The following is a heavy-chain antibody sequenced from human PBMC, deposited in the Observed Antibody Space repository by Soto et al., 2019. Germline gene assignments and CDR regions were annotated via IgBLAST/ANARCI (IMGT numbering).Heavy chain of an antibody. CDR3: GRVTGSSGYYAWEYPNAYTDY. CDR2: ISYDGSNN. CDR1: GFTFSSYA. V-gene: IGHV3-30-3*01. D-gene: IGHD3-22*01. J-gene: IGHJ4*02. Sequence: PGGSLRLSCAASGFTFSSYAMHWVRQAPGKGLEWVAVISYDGSNNYYADSVKGRFTISRDNSKTTLYLQMNSLRAEDTAVYYWGRVTGSSGYYAWEYPNAYTDYWGQGTLVTVSS.